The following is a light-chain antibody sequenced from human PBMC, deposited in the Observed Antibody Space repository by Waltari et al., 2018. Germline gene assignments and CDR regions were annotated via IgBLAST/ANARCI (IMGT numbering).Light chain of an antibody. CDR3: QKYGSLPAT. Sequence: EIMLTQSPGTLSLSPGERATLSCRASQSISRFLALYQQKPGQAPRLLIYDASSRATGIPDRFSGSGSGTDFSLTISRLEPEDIAVYYCQKYGSLPATFGQGTKVEIK. CDR2: DAS. V-gene: IGKV3-20*01. J-gene: IGKJ1*01. CDR1: QSISRF.